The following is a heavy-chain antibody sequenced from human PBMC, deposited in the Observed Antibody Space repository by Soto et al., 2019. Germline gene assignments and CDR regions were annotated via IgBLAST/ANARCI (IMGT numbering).Heavy chain of an antibody. D-gene: IGHD6-13*01. CDR1: GGSISSYY. J-gene: IGHJ4*02. Sequence: PSETLSLTCPVSGGSISSYYWSWIRQPPGKGLEWIGYIYYSGSTNYNPSLKSRVTISVDTSKNQFSLKLSSVTAADTAVYYCARHAAGPFDYWGQGTLVTVSS. CDR2: IYYSGST. V-gene: IGHV4-59*08. CDR3: ARHAAGPFDY.